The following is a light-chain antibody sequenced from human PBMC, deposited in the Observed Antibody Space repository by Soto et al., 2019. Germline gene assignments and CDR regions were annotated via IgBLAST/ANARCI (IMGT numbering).Light chain of an antibody. Sequence: QSVLTQPPSASGSPGQSVTISCTGTSSDVGAYNDVSWYQQHPGKAPKLMIYEVTNRPSGVPDRFSASKSGNTASLTVSGLQAEDEADYFCSSYAGFNNFVFGTGTKLTVL. J-gene: IGLJ1*01. CDR1: SSDVGAYND. V-gene: IGLV2-8*01. CDR3: SSYAGFNNFV. CDR2: EVT.